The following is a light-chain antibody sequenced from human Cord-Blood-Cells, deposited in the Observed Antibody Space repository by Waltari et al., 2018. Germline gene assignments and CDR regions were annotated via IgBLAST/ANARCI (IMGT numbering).Light chain of an antibody. CDR1: SSDVGGYNH. CDR2: DVS. J-gene: IGLJ3*02. CDR3: SSYTSSSTWV. Sequence: QSALTQSASVSGSPGQSITISCTGTSSDVGGYNHGSWYQQHPGKAPKLMIYDVSNRPSGVSNRFSGSKSGNTASLTISGLQAEDEADYYCSSYTSSSTWVFGGGTKLTVL. V-gene: IGLV2-14*01.